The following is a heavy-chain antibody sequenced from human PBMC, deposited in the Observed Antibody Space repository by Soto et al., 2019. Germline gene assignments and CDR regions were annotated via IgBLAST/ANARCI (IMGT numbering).Heavy chain of an antibody. CDR1: GYTFTSYG. Sequence: QVHLVQSGAEVKKPGASVKVSCKASGYTFTSYGITWVRQAPGQGLEWMGWISAHKGNTDYAQKLQGRVIVTGDTSTSTAYMELRSLISDDTAVYYCARGRYGDYWGQGALVTVSS. CDR2: ISAHKGNT. CDR3: ARGRYGDY. D-gene: IGHD1-1*01. J-gene: IGHJ4*02. V-gene: IGHV1-18*01.